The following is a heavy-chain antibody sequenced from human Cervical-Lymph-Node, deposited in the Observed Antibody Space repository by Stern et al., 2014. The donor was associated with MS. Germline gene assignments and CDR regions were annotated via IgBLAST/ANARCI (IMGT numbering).Heavy chain of an antibody. CDR3: ARAIFGVNTAAMAPDAFDT. Sequence: EVQLVESGGGLIQPGGSLRLSCAAPGFTVSNNYMRWVRQAPGKGLEWVSLIYTDDSTYDAGSVKDRFTISRDSSKNKLFLKMNSLRAEDTAVYYCARAIFGVNTAAMAPDAFDTWGQGTMVTVSS. CDR1: GFTVSNNY. J-gene: IGHJ3*02. CDR2: IYTDDST. D-gene: IGHD3-3*01. V-gene: IGHV3-53*01.